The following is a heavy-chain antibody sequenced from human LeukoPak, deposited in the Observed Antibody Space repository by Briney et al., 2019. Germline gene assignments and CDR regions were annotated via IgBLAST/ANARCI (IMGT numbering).Heavy chain of an antibody. CDR1: GGSISSYY. Sequence: SETLSLTCTVSGGSISSYYWSWIRQPPGKGLEWIGYIYYSGSTTYSPSLKSRVTISVDTSKNQFSLKLSSVTAADTAVYYCAISIVGAKSPDYWGQGTLVTVSS. CDR2: IYYSGST. D-gene: IGHD1-26*01. CDR3: AISIVGAKSPDY. J-gene: IGHJ4*02. V-gene: IGHV4-59*12.